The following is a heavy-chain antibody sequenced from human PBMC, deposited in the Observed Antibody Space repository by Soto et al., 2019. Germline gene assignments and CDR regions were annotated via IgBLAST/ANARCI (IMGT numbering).Heavy chain of an antibody. Sequence: EVQLVESGGGLVQPGGSLRLSCSASGFTFSSYAMHWVRQAPGKGLEYVSAISSNGGSTYYADSVKGRFTISRDNSKNTLYLQMSSLRAEDTAVYYCVKVGYYDSSGYYYGDFDYWGQGTLVTVSS. CDR3: VKVGYYDSSGYYYGDFDY. D-gene: IGHD3-22*01. CDR2: ISSNGGST. J-gene: IGHJ4*02. V-gene: IGHV3-64D*08. CDR1: GFTFSSYA.